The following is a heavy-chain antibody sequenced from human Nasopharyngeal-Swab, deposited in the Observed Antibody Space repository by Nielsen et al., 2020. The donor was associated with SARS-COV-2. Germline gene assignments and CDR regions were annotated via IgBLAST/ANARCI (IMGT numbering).Heavy chain of an antibody. Sequence: ASVKVSCKASGYTFTGYYMHWVRQAPGQGLEWMGWINPNSGGTNYAQKFQGWVTMTRDTSISTAYMELSRLRSDDTAVHYCARASSSWYFNSQVSYGMDVWGQGTTVTVSS. CDR2: INPNSGGT. J-gene: IGHJ6*02. D-gene: IGHD6-13*01. V-gene: IGHV1-2*04. CDR1: GYTFTGYY. CDR3: ARASSSWYFNSQVSYGMDV.